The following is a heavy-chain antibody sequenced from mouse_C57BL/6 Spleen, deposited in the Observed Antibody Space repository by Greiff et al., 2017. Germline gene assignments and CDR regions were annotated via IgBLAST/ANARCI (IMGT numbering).Heavy chain of an antibody. J-gene: IGHJ4*01. CDR3: AKNYPGTKAMDY. D-gene: IGHD4-1*01. Sequence: QVQLQQSGPGLVQPSQCLSITCTVSGFSLTSYGVHWVRQSPGKGLEWLGVICSGGSTDYNAAFMSILSITKDNSKSQVFFKMNSLQADDTTIYYCAKNYPGTKAMDYWGQGTSVTVSS. CDR2: ICSGGST. CDR1: GFSLTSYG. V-gene: IGHV2-5*01.